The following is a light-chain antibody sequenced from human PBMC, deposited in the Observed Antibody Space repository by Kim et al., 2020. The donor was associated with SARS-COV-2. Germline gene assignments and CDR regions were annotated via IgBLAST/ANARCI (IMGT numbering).Light chain of an antibody. CDR1: ALPKQY. CDR2: KDS. Sequence: SPGQKARISGSGDALPKQYAYWYQQKPGQAPVRVIYKDSERPSGIPERFSGSSSGTTGTLTISGVQAEDEADDYCQSADSSGTWVCGGGTKLTVL. J-gene: IGLJ3*02. CDR3: QSADSSGTWV. V-gene: IGLV3-25*03.